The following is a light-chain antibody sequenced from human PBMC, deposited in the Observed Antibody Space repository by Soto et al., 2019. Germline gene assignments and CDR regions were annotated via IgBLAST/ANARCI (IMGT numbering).Light chain of an antibody. V-gene: IGKV3D-20*02. CDR2: GAS. CDR3: QQRSNWPIT. J-gene: IGKJ5*01. CDR1: QSVSSSY. Sequence: EIVTTQSPDTLSVSPGERATVSCRARQSVSSSYLAWYQQKPGQAPRLLIYGASSRATGIPDRFSGSGSGTDFTLTISSLEPEDFAVYYCQQRSNWPITYGQGTRLEI.